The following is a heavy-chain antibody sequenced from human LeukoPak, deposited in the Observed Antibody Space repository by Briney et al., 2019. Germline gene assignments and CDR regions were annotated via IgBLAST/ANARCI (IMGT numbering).Heavy chain of an antibody. CDR1: GFDFSNFW. Sequence: GGSLRLSCASSGFDFSNFWMSWVRQAPGKVLEWVANIDEDGSSDYYVDSVKGRFTTSRDNAKNSLYLRINSLRGDDTAVYYCARDARDDDYSLDYFDYWGQGSLVTVSS. CDR2: IDEDGSSD. D-gene: IGHD5-12*01. CDR3: ARDARDDDYSLDYFDY. J-gene: IGHJ4*02. V-gene: IGHV3-7*01.